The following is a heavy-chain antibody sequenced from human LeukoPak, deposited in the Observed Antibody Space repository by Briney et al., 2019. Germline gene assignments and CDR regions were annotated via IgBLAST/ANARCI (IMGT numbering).Heavy chain of an antibody. Sequence: GGSLGLSCAASGFTFSSYAMSWVRQAPGKGLEWVSALSIRGDKTYYAGAVKGRFTISRDSAKNTLYLQMNSLRAEDTAVYYCAKGRQWELPLDYWGQGTLVIVSS. CDR3: AKGRQWELPLDY. CDR1: GFTFSSYA. D-gene: IGHD1-26*01. V-gene: IGHV3-23*01. CDR2: LSIRGDKT. J-gene: IGHJ4*02.